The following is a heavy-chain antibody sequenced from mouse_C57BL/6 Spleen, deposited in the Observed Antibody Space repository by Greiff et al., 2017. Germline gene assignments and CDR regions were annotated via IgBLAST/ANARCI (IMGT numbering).Heavy chain of an antibody. CDR3: AREDGIYYGYDGDYFDY. D-gene: IGHD2-2*01. CDR1: GYTFTSYW. CDR2: IYPGSGST. Sequence: QVQLQQPGAELVKPGASVKMSCKASGYTFTSYWITWVKQRPGQGLEWIGDIYPGSGSTNYNEKFKSKATLTVDTSSSTAYMQLSSLTSEDSAVXYCAREDGIYYGYDGDYFDYWGQGTTLTVSS. V-gene: IGHV1-55*01. J-gene: IGHJ2*01.